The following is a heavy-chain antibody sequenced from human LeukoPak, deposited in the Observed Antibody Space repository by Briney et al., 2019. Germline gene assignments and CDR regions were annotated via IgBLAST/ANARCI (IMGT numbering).Heavy chain of an antibody. J-gene: IGHJ4*02. D-gene: IGHD2-2*01. CDR1: GFTFSSNG. Sequence: PGGSLRLSCVASGFTFSSNGMHWVRQAPGKGLEWVAFIRYDGSNEYYADSVKGRFTISRDNSKNTLYLQMNSLRAEDTAVYYCAKDPTYRYYFDYWGQGTLVTVSS. CDR2: IRYDGSNE. V-gene: IGHV3-30*02. CDR3: AKDPTYRYYFDY.